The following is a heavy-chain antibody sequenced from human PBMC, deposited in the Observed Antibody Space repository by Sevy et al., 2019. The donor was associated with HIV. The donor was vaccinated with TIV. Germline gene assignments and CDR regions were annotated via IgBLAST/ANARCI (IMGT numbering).Heavy chain of an antibody. V-gene: IGHV4-39*01. J-gene: IGHJ4*01. Sequence: SETLSLTCTVSGGSISSSSYYWGWIRQPPGKGLEWIGSIYYSGSTYYNPSLKSRVTISVDTSKNQFSLKLSSVTAADTAVYYCARSITGSYFDYWGHGTLVTVSS. CDR2: IYYSGST. D-gene: IGHD1-20*01. CDR3: ARSITGSYFDY. CDR1: GGSISSSSYY.